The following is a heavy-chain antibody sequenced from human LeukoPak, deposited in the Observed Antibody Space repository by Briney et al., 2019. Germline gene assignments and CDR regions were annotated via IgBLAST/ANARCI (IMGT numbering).Heavy chain of an antibody. V-gene: IGHV3-30*02. D-gene: IGHD3-22*01. CDR3: AKDLESYYYDSSGSPGY. CDR1: GFTFSSYG. CDR2: IRYDGSNK. J-gene: IGHJ4*02. Sequence: GGSLRLSCAASGFTFSSYGMHWVRQAPGKGLEWVAFIRYDGSNKYYADSVKGRFTIPRDNSKNTLYLQMNSLGAEDTAVYYCAKDLESYYYDSSGSPGYWGQGTLVTVSS.